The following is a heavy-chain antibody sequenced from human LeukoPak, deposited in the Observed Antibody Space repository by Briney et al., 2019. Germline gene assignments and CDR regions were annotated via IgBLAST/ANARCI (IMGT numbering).Heavy chain of an antibody. J-gene: IGHJ4*02. D-gene: IGHD5-12*01. V-gene: IGHV3-9*01. CDR1: GFTFDDYA. Sequence: GGSLRLSCAVSGFTFDDYAMHWVRQVPGKGLEWVSGINWNSDSIGYADSVKGRFTTSRDNAKNSLYLQMNSLRAEDTAFYYCAINGGGDSGYGNFDYWGQGTLVTVSS. CDR2: INWNSDSI. CDR3: AINGGGDSGYGNFDY.